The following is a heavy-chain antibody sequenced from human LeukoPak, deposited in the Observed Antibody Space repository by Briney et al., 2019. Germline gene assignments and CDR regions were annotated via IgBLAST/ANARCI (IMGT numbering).Heavy chain of an antibody. CDR3: ARATFGEPYFDY. V-gene: IGHV4-30-2*01. Sequence: SQTLSLTCAVSGGSISSGGYSWSWIRQPPGKGLEWIGYIYHSGSTYYNPSLKSRVTISVYRSKNQFSLKLSSVTAADTAVYYCARATFGEPYFDYWGQGTLVTVSS. CDR2: IYHSGST. J-gene: IGHJ4*02. CDR1: GGSISSGGYS. D-gene: IGHD3-10*01.